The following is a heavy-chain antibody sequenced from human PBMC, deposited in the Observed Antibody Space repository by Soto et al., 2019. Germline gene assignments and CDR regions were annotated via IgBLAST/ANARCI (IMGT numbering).Heavy chain of an antibody. CDR2: ISGSGGST. J-gene: IGHJ4*02. V-gene: IGHV3-23*01. CDR1: GFTFSSYA. CDR3: AKAHLPSYSSGWYFDY. D-gene: IGHD6-19*01. Sequence: GGSLRLSCAASGFTFSSYAMSWVRQAPGKGLEWVSAISGSGGSTYYADSVKGRFTISRDNSKNTLYLQMNSLRAEDTAVYYCAKAHLPSYSSGWYFDYWGQGTLVTVSS.